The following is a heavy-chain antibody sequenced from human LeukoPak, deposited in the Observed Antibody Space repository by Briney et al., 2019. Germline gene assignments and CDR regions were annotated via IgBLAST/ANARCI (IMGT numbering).Heavy chain of an antibody. CDR2: IYSTGST. J-gene: IGHJ4*02. CDR3: ARADFWSGYYTHFDC. D-gene: IGHD3-3*01. V-gene: IGHV4-4*07. CDR1: GGSISGYY. Sequence: SETLSLTCTVSGGSISGYYWTWIRQPAGKGLEWIGRIYSTGSTNYNPSLKSRVTMSVDTSKNQFSLKLSSVTAADTAVYCCARADFWSGYYTHFDCWGQGTLVTVSS.